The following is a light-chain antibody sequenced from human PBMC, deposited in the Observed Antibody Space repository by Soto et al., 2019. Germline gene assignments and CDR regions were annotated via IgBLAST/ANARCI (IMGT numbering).Light chain of an antibody. J-gene: IGKJ4*01. CDR2: GAS. CDR1: QSVSTN. V-gene: IGKV3-15*01. CDR3: QQYNTWPPLT. Sequence: EIVMTQSPATLSVSPGERATLSCRASQSVSTNLAWYQQKPGQAPRLLIYGASTRATGVPARFSGSGSGTGFTLTIIRLQSEDFYVYYCQQYNTWPPLTFGGGTTVHIK.